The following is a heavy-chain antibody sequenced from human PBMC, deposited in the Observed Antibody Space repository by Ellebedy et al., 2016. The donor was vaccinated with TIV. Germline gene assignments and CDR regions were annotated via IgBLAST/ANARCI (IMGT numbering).Heavy chain of an antibody. D-gene: IGHD5-24*01. CDR1: GGSISSYF. Sequence: SETLSLTXTVSGGSISSYFWSWVRQTPGKGLEWIGDIYYSGNTNYNPSLKNRVTISRDTSKNQFSLRLRSVTAADTAVYYCARGRDGYNRYFDYWGQGTLVTVSS. V-gene: IGHV4-59*13. CDR3: ARGRDGYNRYFDY. J-gene: IGHJ4*02. CDR2: IYYSGNT.